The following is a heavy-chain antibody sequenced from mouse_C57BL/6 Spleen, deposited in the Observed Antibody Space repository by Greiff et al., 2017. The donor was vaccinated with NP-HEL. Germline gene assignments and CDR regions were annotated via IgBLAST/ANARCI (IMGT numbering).Heavy chain of an antibody. D-gene: IGHD2-4*01. CDR2: IHPNSGST. Sequence: QVQLKQPGAELVKPGASVKLSCKASGYTFTSYWMHWVKQRPGQGLEWIGMIHPNSGSTNYNEKFKSKATLTVDKSSSTAYMQLSSLTSEDSAVYYCARDYDSLRYFDVWGTGTTVTVSS. J-gene: IGHJ1*03. V-gene: IGHV1-64*01. CDR1: GYTFTSYW. CDR3: ARDYDSLRYFDV.